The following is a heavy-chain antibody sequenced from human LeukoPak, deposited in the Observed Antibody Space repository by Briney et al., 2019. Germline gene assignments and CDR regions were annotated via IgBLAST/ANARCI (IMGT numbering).Heavy chain of an antibody. CDR1: GYTFTGYY. D-gene: IGHD3-22*01. J-gene: IGHJ3*02. CDR3: AREPVDSSNAFDI. Sequence: ASVKVSCKASGYTFTGYYMHWVRQAPGQGLEWMGWINPNSGGTNYAQKFQGRVTMTRDTSISTAYMELSRLRSEDTAVYYCAREPVDSSNAFDIWGQGTMVTVSS. V-gene: IGHV1-2*02. CDR2: INPNSGGT.